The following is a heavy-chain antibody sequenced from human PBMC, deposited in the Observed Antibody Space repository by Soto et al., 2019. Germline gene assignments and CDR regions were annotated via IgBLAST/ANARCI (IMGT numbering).Heavy chain of an antibody. D-gene: IGHD3-10*01. V-gene: IGHV1-8*01. CDR2: MNPNSGNT. J-gene: IGHJ4*02. CDR1: GYTFTSYD. CDR3: VAYPPFGDPLEGAFY. Sequence: AASVKVSCKASGYTFTSYDINWVRQATGQGLEWMGWMNPNSGNTGYAQKFQGRVTMTRNTSISTAYMELSSLRSEDTAVYYCVAYPPFGDPLEGAFYWGQGTLVTVSS.